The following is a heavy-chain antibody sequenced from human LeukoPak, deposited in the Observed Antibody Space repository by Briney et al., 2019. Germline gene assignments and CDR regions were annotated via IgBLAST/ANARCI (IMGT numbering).Heavy chain of an antibody. D-gene: IGHD7-27*01. Sequence: PGGSLRLSCAASGFSFSSHGMSWVRQAPGKGLEWIGSIYYSGSTYYNPSLKSRVTISVDTSKNQFSLKLSSVTAADTAVYYCARVGIYYYYMDVWGKGTTVTVSS. CDR2: IYYSGST. J-gene: IGHJ6*03. V-gene: IGHV4-39*07. CDR1: GFSFSSHGM. CDR3: ARVGIYYYYMDV.